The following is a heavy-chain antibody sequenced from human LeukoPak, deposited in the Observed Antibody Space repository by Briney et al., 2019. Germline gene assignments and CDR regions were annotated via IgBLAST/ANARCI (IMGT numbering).Heavy chain of an antibody. Sequence: PGGPLRLSCAASGFTFSSNDMSWGSQAPGKGLKCVSAIRGSGGSTSNADAVKGRFPNTRDNSNNTLYLQINSLRAKDTAIYYCARCLYYYCSGSYYVDYWGQGTLVTVSS. CDR2: IRGSGGST. CDR3: ARCLYYYCSGSYYVDY. CDR1: GFTFSSND. J-gene: IGHJ4*02. D-gene: IGHD3-10*01. V-gene: IGHV3-23*01.